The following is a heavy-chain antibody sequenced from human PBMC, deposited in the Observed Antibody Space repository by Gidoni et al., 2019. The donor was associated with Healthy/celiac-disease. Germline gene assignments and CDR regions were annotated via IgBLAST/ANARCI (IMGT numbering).Heavy chain of an antibody. CDR1: GFIFDDYG. CDR2: INWNCGST. D-gene: IGHD3-22*01. CDR3: ARMYDSSGYDAFDF. Sequence: EVQLVDSGGGVVRHGGSLRLCCAASGFIFDDYGMSGVRQAPGKGLELVSGINWNCGSTGYADSVKGRFTISRDNAKNSLYLQMNSLRAEDTAFYYCARMYDSSGYDAFDFWGQGTMVTVSS. V-gene: IGHV3-20*04. J-gene: IGHJ3*01.